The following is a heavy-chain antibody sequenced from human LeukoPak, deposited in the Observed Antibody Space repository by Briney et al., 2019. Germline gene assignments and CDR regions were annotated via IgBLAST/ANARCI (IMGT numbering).Heavy chain of an antibody. CDR2: IYYSGST. CDR3: ARDATEGTLAGVDY. V-gene: IGHV4-39*07. CDR1: GGSISSSSYY. J-gene: IGHJ4*02. D-gene: IGHD3-10*01. Sequence: SETLSLTCTVSGGSISSSSYYWGWIRQPPGKGLEWIGSIYYSGSTYYNPSLKSRVTISVDTSKNQFSLKLSSVTAADTAVYYCARDATEGTLAGVDYWGQGTLVTVSS.